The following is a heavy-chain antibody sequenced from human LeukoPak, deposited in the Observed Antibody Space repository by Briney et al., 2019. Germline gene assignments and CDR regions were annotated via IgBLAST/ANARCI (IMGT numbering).Heavy chain of an antibody. J-gene: IGHJ6*02. CDR1: GGSISSGDYY. Sequence: TLSLTCTVSGGSISSGDYYWSWIRQPQGKGLEWIGYIYYSGSTYYNPSLKSRVIISVDTSKNQFSLKLSSVTAADTAVYFCARDGGYCSGGRCSSYYYYGMDVWGQGTTVTVSS. CDR2: IYYSGST. D-gene: IGHD2-15*01. CDR3: ARDGGYCSGGRCSSYYYYGMDV. V-gene: IGHV4-30-4*01.